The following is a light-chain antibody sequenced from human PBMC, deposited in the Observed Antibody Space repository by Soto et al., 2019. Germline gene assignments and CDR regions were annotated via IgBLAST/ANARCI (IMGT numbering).Light chain of an antibody. J-gene: IGLJ2*01. CDR3: SSYSSSSALDVI. CDR1: SGDVGANKY. Sequence: QSVLTQPRSVSGSPGQSVTISCTGTSGDVGANKYVSWYRQYPGKAPKLMIYDVNERPSGVPDRFSGSKSGNTASLTISGLQAEDEADYYCSSYSSSSALDVIFGGGTKVTVL. CDR2: DVN. V-gene: IGLV2-11*01.